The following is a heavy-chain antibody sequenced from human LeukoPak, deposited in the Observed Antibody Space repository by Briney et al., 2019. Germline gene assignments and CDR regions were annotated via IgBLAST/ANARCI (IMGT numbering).Heavy chain of an antibody. CDR3: AREGGNYGGNGGAFDI. CDR2: IYYSGST. V-gene: IGHV4-59*01. CDR1: GGSISSYY. J-gene: IGHJ3*02. Sequence: SETLSLTCTVSGGSISSYYWSWIRQPPGKGLEWIGYIYYSGSTNYNPSLKSRVTISVDTSKNQFSLKLSSVTAADTAVYYCAREGGNYGGNGGAFDIWGQGTMVTVSS. D-gene: IGHD4-23*01.